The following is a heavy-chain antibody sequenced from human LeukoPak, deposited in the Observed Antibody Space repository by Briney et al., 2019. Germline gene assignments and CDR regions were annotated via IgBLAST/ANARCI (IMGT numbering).Heavy chain of an antibody. Sequence: GGSLRLSCAASGFTFSDYEINWVRQAPGKGLEWVSCINTSGSTTYYADSVKGRFTISRDNAKNSLFLQMNTLRDEDTAVYYCARGALHVFDYWGQGTPVTVS. CDR3: ARGALHVFDY. J-gene: IGHJ4*02. CDR1: GFTFSDYE. V-gene: IGHV3-48*03. D-gene: IGHD3-10*02. CDR2: INTSGSTT.